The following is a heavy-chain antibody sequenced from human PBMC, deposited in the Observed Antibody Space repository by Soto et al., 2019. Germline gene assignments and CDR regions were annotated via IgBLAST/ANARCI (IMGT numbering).Heavy chain of an antibody. CDR1: GGSITRRSSY. CDR3: ARSRAPGFWSPAAFDI. Sequence: SETLSLTCIVSGGSITRRSSYWAWIRQPPGKGLEWVGTFYDGNTYHNPSLRSRITIAVDTSKNQLSLKLSSVTAAATAVYYCARSRAPGFWSPAAFDIWGQGTMVTVSS. J-gene: IGHJ3*02. V-gene: IGHV4-39*07. CDR2: FYDGNT. D-gene: IGHD3-3*01.